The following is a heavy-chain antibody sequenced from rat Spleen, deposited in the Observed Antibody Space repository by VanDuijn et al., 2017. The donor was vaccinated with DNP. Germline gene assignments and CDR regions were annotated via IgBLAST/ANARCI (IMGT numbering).Heavy chain of an antibody. CDR2: VSYDVSTT. V-gene: IGHV5-7*01. CDR3: TRREHTTGLNWFVY. CDR1: GFTFSDYN. J-gene: IGHJ3*01. D-gene: IGHD1-9*01. Sequence: EVQLVQSGGGLVQPGGSLKLSCAASGFTFSDYNMAWVRQAPKRGLEWVATVSYDVSTTSYRDSVKGRFTIPRVNAKSTLYLQMDSLRSEDTATYYCTRREHTTGLNWFVYWGQGTLVTVSS.